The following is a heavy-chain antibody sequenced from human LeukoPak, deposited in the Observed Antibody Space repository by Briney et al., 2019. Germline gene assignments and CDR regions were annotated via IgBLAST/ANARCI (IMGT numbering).Heavy chain of an antibody. V-gene: IGHV1-18*01. J-gene: IGHJ4*02. CDR3: ARGVSYYYDSSGYYQDY. D-gene: IGHD3-22*01. CDR2: ISAYNGNT. Sequence: VASVKVSCKASGYTFTSYGISWVRQAPGQGLEWMGWISAYNGNTNYAQKLQGRVTMTTDTSTSTAYRELRSLRSDDTAVYYCARGVSYYYDSSGYYQDYWGQGTLVTVSS. CDR1: GYTFTSYG.